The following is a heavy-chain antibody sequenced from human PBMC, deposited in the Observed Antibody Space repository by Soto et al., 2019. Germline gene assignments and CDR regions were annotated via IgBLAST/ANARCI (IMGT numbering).Heavy chain of an antibody. Sequence: QVQLQESGPGLVKPSETLSLTCTVSGDSISTYYWSWIRQPPGKGLEWIGYIHYSGSTNYNPSLRSRVTISVDTSKNQFSLKLSSVTAADTAVYYCARGVHFLYWGQGTLVTVSP. V-gene: IGHV4-59*01. CDR2: IHYSGST. J-gene: IGHJ4*02. CDR1: GDSISTYY. CDR3: ARGVHFLY.